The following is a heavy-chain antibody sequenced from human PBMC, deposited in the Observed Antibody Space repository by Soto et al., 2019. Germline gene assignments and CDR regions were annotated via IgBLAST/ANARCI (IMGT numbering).Heavy chain of an antibody. D-gene: IGHD6-13*01. CDR2: IYYSGST. CDR3: ARHTAAAGTNWFDP. CDR1: GGSISSSSYY. J-gene: IGHJ5*02. Sequence: PSETLSLTCTVSGGSISSSSYYWGWIRQPPGKGLEWIGSIYYSGSTYYNPSLKSRVTISVDTSKNQFSLKLSSVTAADTAVYYCARHTAAAGTNWFDPWGQGTLVTVSS. V-gene: IGHV4-39*01.